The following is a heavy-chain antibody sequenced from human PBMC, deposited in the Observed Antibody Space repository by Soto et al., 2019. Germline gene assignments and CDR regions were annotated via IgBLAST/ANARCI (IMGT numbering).Heavy chain of an antibody. Sequence: SETLSLTCTVSGDSVSSSSFYWDWIRQPPGKGLEWIGSIYYSGSTYYNPSLKSRVTISEDTSKNQFSLKLSFVTAADTAVYYCARQTPTWDYYDARGYYPGYFDYWGQGTLVTVSS. J-gene: IGHJ4*02. CDR3: ARQTPTWDYYDARGYYPGYFDY. D-gene: IGHD3-22*01. CDR2: IYYSGST. V-gene: IGHV4-39*01. CDR1: GDSVSSSSFY.